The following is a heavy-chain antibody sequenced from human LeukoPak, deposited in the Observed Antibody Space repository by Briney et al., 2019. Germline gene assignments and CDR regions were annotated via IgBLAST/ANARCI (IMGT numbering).Heavy chain of an antibody. J-gene: IGHJ4*02. CDR2: IHAVGSL. CDR1: GYSISSGYY. Sequence: SETLSLTCNVSGYSISSGYYWAWFRPPPGKGLEWIGSIHAVGSLSFNPSLRSRVTISKDTSKNQFSLKVTSVTAADTAVYYCARETVVPVGFAYWGQGTLVTVSS. CDR3: ARETVVPVGFAY. D-gene: IGHD2-15*01. V-gene: IGHV4-38-2*02.